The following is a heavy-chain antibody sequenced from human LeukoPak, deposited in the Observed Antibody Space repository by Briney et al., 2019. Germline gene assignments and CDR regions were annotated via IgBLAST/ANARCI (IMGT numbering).Heavy chain of an antibody. V-gene: IGHV4-61*02. CDR2: IYTSGST. Sequence: SETLSLTCTVSGGSISSGSYYWGWIRQPAGKGLEWIGRIYTSGSTNYNPSLKSRVTISVDTSKNQFSLKLSSVTAADTAVYYCGSTSNPYYYYMDVWGKGTTVTVSS. D-gene: IGHD2-2*01. J-gene: IGHJ6*03. CDR1: GGSISSGSYY. CDR3: GSTSNPYYYYMDV.